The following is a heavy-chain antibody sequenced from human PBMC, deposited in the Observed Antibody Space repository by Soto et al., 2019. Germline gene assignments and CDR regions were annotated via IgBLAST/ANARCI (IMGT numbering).Heavy chain of an antibody. CDR1: GGSISSSNW. J-gene: IGHJ4*02. CDR2: IYHSGTT. Sequence: SETLSLTCAVSGGSISSSNWWSWVRQPPGKGLEWIGEIYHSGTTAYNPSLKTRVTISPDTSKNQFSLNLSSVTAADTAVYYCARGFDSGKFYAFESWGQGTQVTVSS. D-gene: IGHD1-26*01. CDR3: ARGFDSGKFYAFES. V-gene: IGHV4-4*02.